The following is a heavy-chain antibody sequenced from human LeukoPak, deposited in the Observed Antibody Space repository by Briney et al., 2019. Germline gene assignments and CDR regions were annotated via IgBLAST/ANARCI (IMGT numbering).Heavy chain of an antibody. CDR2: IWPDGSNK. D-gene: IGHD1-26*01. J-gene: IGHJ4*02. Sequence: TGGSLRLSCAASGFTFSNYGLHWVRRAPGKGLEWVAVIWPDGSNKYYAGSVKGRFTISRDDSKNTLYLQMNSLRAEDSAVYYCARASGSFDYWGQGTLVTVSS. V-gene: IGHV3-33*01. CDR1: GFTFSNYG. CDR3: ARASGSFDY.